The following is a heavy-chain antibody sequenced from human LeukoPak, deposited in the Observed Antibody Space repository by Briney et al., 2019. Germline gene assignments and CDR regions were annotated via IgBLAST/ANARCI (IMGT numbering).Heavy chain of an antibody. J-gene: IGHJ4*02. Sequence: GGSLRLSCAASGFTFSSYAMHWVRQAPGKGLEYVSAISSNGGSTYYANSVKGRFTISRDNSKNTLYLQVGSLRAEDTAVYYCASSSSGWYAADFDYWGQGTLVTVSS. CDR1: GFTFSSYA. CDR3: ASSSSGWYAADFDY. CDR2: ISSNGGST. V-gene: IGHV3-64*01. D-gene: IGHD6-19*01.